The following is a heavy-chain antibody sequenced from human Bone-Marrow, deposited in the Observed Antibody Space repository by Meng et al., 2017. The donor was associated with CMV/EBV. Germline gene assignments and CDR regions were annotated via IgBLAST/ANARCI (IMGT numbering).Heavy chain of an antibody. J-gene: IGHJ5*02. CDR1: GFTFSSYG. V-gene: IGHV1-18*01. Sequence: GGSLRLSCAASGFTFSSYGISWVRQAPGQGLEWMGWISAYNGNTNYAQKLQGRVTMTTDTSTSTAYMELRSLRSDDTAVYYCARFPWFDPWGQGTLVTVSS. CDR2: ISAYNGNT. CDR3: ARFPWFDP.